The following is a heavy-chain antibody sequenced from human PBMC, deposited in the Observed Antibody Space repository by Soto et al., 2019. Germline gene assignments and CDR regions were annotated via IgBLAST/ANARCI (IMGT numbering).Heavy chain of an antibody. V-gene: IGHV3-23*01. CDR2: ISGGGGST. Sequence: EVQLLESGGGLVQPGGSLRLSCAASGFTFTSYAMSWVRQAPGKGLEWVSAISGGGGSTYYADSVKGRFTISRDNSKNTLYLQMNSLRADDTALYYCANIPITSIVGARRNYWYFVLGGRGTLVTVSS. D-gene: IGHD1-26*01. J-gene: IGHJ2*01. CDR1: GFTFTSYA. CDR3: ANIPITSIVGARRNYWYFVL.